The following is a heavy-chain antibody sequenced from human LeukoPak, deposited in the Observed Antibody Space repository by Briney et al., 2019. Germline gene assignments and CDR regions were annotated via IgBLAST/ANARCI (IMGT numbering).Heavy chain of an antibody. V-gene: IGHV3-64D*06. J-gene: IGHJ4*02. CDR1: GFTFSSYA. D-gene: IGHD5-18*01. CDR2: ISSDGGST. CDR3: VKGSFGDSSNLVLDY. Sequence: GGSLGLSCSASGFTFSSYAMRWVRQAPGKGLEYVSAISSDGGSTYYADSVKGRFTISRDNSKNTLYLQMSSLRAEDTAVYYCVKGSFGDSSNLVLDYWGQGTLVTVSS.